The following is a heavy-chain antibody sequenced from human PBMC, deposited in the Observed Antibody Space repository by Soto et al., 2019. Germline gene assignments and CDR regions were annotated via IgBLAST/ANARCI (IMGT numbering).Heavy chain of an antibody. V-gene: IGHV3-23*01. CDR1: GFTFRNHD. J-gene: IGHJ6*02. CDR3: ARDLKDYDFWSGYLDV. D-gene: IGHD3-3*01. CDR2: LSGSGDST. Sequence: GGSLRLSCTASGFTFRNHDMTWVRQAPGKGLEWVSGLSGSGDSTFYADSVKGRFTISRDNAKNSLYLQMNSLRAEDTAVYYCARDLKDYDFWSGYLDVWGQGTTVTVSS.